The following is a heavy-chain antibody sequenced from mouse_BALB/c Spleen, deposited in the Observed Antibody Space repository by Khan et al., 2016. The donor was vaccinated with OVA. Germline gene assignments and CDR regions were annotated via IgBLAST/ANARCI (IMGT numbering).Heavy chain of an antibody. CDR3: DRAYYRYDGYYAMDY. D-gene: IGHD2-14*01. CDR1: GFSVTRYN. Sequence: VELVESGPGLVAPSQSLSITCTVSGFSVTRYNIHWIRQAPGKGLEWLGMIWGGGGTDYNPNLKYRLNISKDNSKSQVFLKMNRLQTDDTAMYYCDRAYYRYDGYYAMDYWGQGTSVTVSS. CDR2: IWGGGGT. J-gene: IGHJ4*01. V-gene: IGHV2-6-4*01.